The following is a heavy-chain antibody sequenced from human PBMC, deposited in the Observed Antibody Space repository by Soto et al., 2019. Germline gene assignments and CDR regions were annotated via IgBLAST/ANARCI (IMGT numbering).Heavy chain of an antibody. CDR3: AHRVTMVRGAEYYVDY. CDR2: IYWDDDK. Sequence: QITLKESGPPLVKPTQTLTLTCTFSGFSLSTSGVGVGWIRQPPGKALEWLALIYWDDDKRYSPSLKSRLTITKDTSKNQVVLTMTNMDPVDTATYYCAHRVTMVRGAEYYVDYWGQGTLVTVSS. D-gene: IGHD3-10*01. J-gene: IGHJ4*02. V-gene: IGHV2-5*02. CDR1: GFSLSTSGVG.